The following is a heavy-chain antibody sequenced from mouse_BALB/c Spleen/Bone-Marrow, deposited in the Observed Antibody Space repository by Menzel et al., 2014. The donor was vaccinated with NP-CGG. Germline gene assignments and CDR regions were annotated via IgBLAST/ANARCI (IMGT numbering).Heavy chain of an antibody. CDR1: GYTFTSHY. D-gene: IGHD2-13*01. V-gene: IGHV1S81*02. J-gene: IGHJ3*01. Sequence: QVQLQQSGAELVKPGASVKLSCKASGYTFTSHYMYWVKPRPGQGLEWIGEINPSNGGTNFNEKFKSKATLTVDKSSSTAYMQLSSLTSEDSAVYYCTREGDSPFAYWGQGTLVTVSA. CDR3: TREGDSPFAY. CDR2: INPSNGGT.